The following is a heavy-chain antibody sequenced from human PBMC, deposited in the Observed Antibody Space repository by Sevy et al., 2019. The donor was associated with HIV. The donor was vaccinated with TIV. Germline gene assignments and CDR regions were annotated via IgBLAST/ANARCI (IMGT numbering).Heavy chain of an antibody. D-gene: IGHD2-21*01. Sequence: SETLSLTCTVSGGSITSSGHYWGWIRQSPGKGLEWIGAVYYVGNSYANPSLTSRVTISADTSKNLFSLSLTSLTAADTAIYYCARVAGGENYDYGIDVWGLGPSVTVSS. CDR1: GGSITSSGHY. CDR3: ARVAGGENYDYGIDV. J-gene: IGHJ6*02. V-gene: IGHV4-39*01. CDR2: VYYVGNS.